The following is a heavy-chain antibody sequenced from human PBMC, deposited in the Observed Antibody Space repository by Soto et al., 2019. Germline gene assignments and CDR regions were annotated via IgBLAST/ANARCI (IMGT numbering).Heavy chain of an antibody. CDR1: GYDFTAYD. D-gene: IGHD6-13*01. J-gene: IGHJ6*02. CDR2: MNPINGAT. CDR3: GRGPSPRAPAGGTPYYYAMDV. V-gene: IGHV1-8*02. Sequence: QVQLVQSGAEVKQSGASVKVSCKASGYDFTAYDINWVRQSSGQGLEWMGWMNPINGATGSARRFQGRVSRTSNTATGTAYLELTSLRSDATAVYYCGRGPSPRAPAGGTPYYYAMDVWGQGTTVTVAS.